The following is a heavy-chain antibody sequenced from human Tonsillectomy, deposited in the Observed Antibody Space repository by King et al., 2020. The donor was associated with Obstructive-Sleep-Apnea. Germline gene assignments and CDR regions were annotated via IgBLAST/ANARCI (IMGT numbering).Heavy chain of an antibody. CDR1: GDSTSVYY. CDR2: IYYSGSA. Sequence: VQLQESGPGLVKPSETLSLACTVSGDSTSVYYWSWIRQPPGKGLEWIGYIYYSGSANYNPSLKSRVTITIDTSNKQFSLKLSSVTAADTAVYYCARHAESFYYFDYWGQGTLVTVSS. V-gene: IGHV4-59*08. CDR3: ARHAESFYYFDY. J-gene: IGHJ4*02.